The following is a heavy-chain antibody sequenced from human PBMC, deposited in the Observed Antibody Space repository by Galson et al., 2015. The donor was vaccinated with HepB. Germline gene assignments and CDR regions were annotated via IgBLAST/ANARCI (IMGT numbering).Heavy chain of an antibody. Sequence: SVKVSCKASGYTFTNYYIHWVRQAPGQGLEWMGIINPSGGSRTYAQKFQGRITMTSDTTTSTVYMELSSLRSDDTAVYYCARELNPRNLRKVVWGQDAFHIWGQGTVVTVSS. CDR1: GYTFTNYY. D-gene: IGHD3-16*01. CDR2: INPSGGSR. CDR3: ARELNPRNLRKVVWGQDAFHI. J-gene: IGHJ3*02. V-gene: IGHV1-46*01.